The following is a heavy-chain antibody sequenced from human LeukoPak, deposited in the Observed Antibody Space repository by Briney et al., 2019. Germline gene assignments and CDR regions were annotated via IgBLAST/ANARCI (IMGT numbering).Heavy chain of an antibody. CDR3: ARVLNYYDSTGYYYYFDY. D-gene: IGHD3-22*01. CDR2: IHNSGRT. Sequence: PSQTLSLTCTVSGASMNSGGHYWSWIRQHPGKGLEWLGYIHNSGRTYYDPSLKSRVTISVDTSKNQFSMKLSSVTAADTAVYFCARVLNYYDSTGYYYYFDYWGQGSLVTVSS. J-gene: IGHJ4*02. CDR1: GASMNSGGHY. V-gene: IGHV4-31*03.